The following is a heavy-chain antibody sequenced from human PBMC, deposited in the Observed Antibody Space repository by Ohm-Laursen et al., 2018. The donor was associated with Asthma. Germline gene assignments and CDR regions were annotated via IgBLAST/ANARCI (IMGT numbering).Heavy chain of an antibody. CDR1: GYTFSRYS. V-gene: IGHV3-21*01. D-gene: IGHD1-26*01. CDR2: ISTASTFI. Sequence: GSLRLSCAASGYTFSRYSIHWVRQVPGKGLEWVASISTASTFIYYADLVQGRFTTSRDNAKNSVYLQMNSLRAEDTALYYCARIGPEWELPGREYSLHHWGQGTQVTVSS. J-gene: IGHJ1*01. CDR3: ARIGPEWELPGREYSLHH.